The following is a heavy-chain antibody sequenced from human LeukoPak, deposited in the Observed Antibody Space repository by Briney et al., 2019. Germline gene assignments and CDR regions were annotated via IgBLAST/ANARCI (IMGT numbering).Heavy chain of an antibody. CDR3: AKDISRRENY. Sequence: GGSLRLSCAASGFXFDDYAMQWVRQAPGKGLEWVSVISGDGGSAYYADAVKGRFTIFRDNSKNSLYLHMNSLRIEDTALYYCAKDISRRENYWGQGTLVTVSS. CDR1: GFXFDDYA. CDR2: ISGDGGSA. V-gene: IGHV3-43*02. J-gene: IGHJ4*02.